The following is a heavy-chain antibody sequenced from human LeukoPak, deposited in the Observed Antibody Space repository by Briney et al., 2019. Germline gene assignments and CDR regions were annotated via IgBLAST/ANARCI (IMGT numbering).Heavy chain of an antibody. CDR3: AKDQKSIAATGYDY. CDR2: ISGSGGST. Sequence: GGSLRLSCAVSGFTFATYAMSWVRQAPGKGLEWVSTISGSGGSTYYADSVKGRFTISRDNSKNTLFLQMNSLRADDTAVYFCAKDQKSIAATGYDYWGRGTLVTVSS. V-gene: IGHV3-23*01. CDR1: GFTFATYA. D-gene: IGHD6-13*01. J-gene: IGHJ4*02.